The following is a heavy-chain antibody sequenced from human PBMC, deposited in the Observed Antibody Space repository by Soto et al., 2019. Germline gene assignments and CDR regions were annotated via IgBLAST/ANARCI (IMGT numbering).Heavy chain of an antibody. CDR1: GYTFTSYD. CDR2: ISAYNGNT. Sequence: ASVKVSCKASGYTFTSYDISWVRQAPGQGLEWLGWISAYNGNTKYEQKLQGRVTMTTDTSTSTAYMELRSLRSEDTAVYYCAAPILGATWDQQFDDWGQGTLVTVSS. D-gene: IGHD1-26*01. J-gene: IGHJ4*02. CDR3: AAPILGATWDQQFDD. V-gene: IGHV1-18*01.